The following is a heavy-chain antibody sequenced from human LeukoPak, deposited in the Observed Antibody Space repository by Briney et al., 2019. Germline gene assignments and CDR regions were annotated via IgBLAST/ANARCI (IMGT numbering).Heavy chain of an antibody. CDR2: IYPGDSDT. Sequence: RGESLKISCQGSGSSFTSYWIGWVRQLPGKGLEWMGIIYPGDSDTRYSPSFQGQVTISADKSISTAYLQWSSLKASDTAMYYCARLGGYSNSFYYMDVWGKGTTVTVSS. CDR3: ARLGGYSNSFYYMDV. J-gene: IGHJ6*03. CDR1: GSSFTSYW. D-gene: IGHD4-11*01. V-gene: IGHV5-51*01.